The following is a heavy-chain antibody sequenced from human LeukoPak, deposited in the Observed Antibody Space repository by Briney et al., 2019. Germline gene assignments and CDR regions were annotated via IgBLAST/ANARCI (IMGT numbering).Heavy chain of an antibody. V-gene: IGHV3-7*01. J-gene: IGHJ3*02. CDR3: AREVPGAMRAFDI. D-gene: IGHD2-2*01. Sequence: PGGSLRLSCAASGFSFGNYWMTWVRQAPGKGLERVANIKEEGSDRYYGDSVRGRFIISRDNAKNSLYLQMDSLRAEDTALYYCAREVPGAMRAFDIWGQGTMVTVSS. CDR2: IKEEGSDR. CDR1: GFSFGNYW.